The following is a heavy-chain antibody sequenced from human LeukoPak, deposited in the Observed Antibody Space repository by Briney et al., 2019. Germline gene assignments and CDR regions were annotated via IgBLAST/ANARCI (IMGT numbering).Heavy chain of an antibody. CDR1: GFTFSSYE. V-gene: IGHV3-48*01. CDR2: ISSSSSTI. D-gene: IGHD3-16*01. J-gene: IGHJ4*02. CDR3: ARDPPYYDYVWGSYGSRYYFDY. Sequence: GGSLRLSCAASGFTFSSYEMNWVRQAPGKGLEWVSYISSSSSTIYYADSVKGRFTISRDNAKNSLYLQMNSLRAEDTAVYYCARDPPYYDYVWGSYGSRYYFDYWGQGTLVTVSS.